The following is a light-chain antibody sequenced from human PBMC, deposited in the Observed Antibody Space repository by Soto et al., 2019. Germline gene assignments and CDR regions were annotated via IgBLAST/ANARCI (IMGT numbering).Light chain of an antibody. CDR2: EDN. J-gene: IGLJ3*02. CDR1: SGSIASNY. V-gene: IGLV6-57*01. Sequence: NFMLTQPHSVSESPGKTVIISCTRSSGSIASNYVQWYQQRPGSSPTTVIYEDNQRPSGVPDRFSGSIDSSSNSASLTISGLETKDEAGYYCQSYEATNQVFGGGTKLTVL. CDR3: QSYEATNQV.